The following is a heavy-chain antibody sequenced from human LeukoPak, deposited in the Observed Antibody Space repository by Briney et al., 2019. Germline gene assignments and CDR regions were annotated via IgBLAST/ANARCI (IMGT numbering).Heavy chain of an antibody. D-gene: IGHD3-3*01. CDR2: ISCSGGST. V-gene: IGHV3-23*01. CDR1: GFTFSSYA. CDR3: AKGSTIFGVVTPDY. J-gene: IGHJ4*02. Sequence: GGSLRLSCAASGFTFSSYAMSWVSQAPGKGLEWVSAISCSGGSTYYADSVKGRFTISRDNSKNTLYLQVNSLRAEDTAVYYCAKGSTIFGVVTPDYWGQGTLVTVSS.